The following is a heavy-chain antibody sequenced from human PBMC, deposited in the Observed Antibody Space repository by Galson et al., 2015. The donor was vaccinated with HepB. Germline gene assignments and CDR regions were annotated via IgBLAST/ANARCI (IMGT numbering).Heavy chain of an antibody. J-gene: IGHJ4*02. CDR1: GFTFSSYG. D-gene: IGHD4-23*01. Sequence: SLRLSCAASGFTFSSYGMHWVRQAPGKGLEWVAVIWYDGSNKYYADSVKGRFTISRDNSKNTLYLQMNSLRAEDTAVYYCARDRTTVVTPGYFDYWGQGTLVTVSS. CDR3: ARDRTTVVTPGYFDY. CDR2: IWYDGSNK. V-gene: IGHV3-33*01.